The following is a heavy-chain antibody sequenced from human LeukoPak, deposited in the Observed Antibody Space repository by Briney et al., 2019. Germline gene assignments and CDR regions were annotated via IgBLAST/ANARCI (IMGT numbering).Heavy chain of an antibody. V-gene: IGHV3-7*01. D-gene: IGHD2-15*01. CDR2: INPDGSKV. J-gene: IGHJ4*02. CDR1: GFTFSNSW. Sequence: GGSLRLSCAAYGFTFSNSWMTWVRQAPGKDLEWVATINPDGSKVAYVCSVKGRFTISRDNAKNSVYLQMSSLRVEETGVFYCARDRGYSSFDYWGQGALVAVSS. CDR3: ARDRGYSSFDY.